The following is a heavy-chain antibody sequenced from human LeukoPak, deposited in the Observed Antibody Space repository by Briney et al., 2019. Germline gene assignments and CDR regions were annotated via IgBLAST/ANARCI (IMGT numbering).Heavy chain of an antibody. CDR1: GFTFSSYA. CDR2: ISGSGGST. V-gene: IGHV3-23*01. J-gene: IGHJ4*02. D-gene: IGHD6-13*01. CDR3: AKGLRRSSWIDY. Sequence: PGGSLRLSCAASGFTFSSYAMSWVRQAPGKGLEWVSAISGSGGSTYYADSVKGRFTISRDNSKNTLYLQMNSLRAEDTAVYCCAKGLRRSSWIDYWGQGTLVTVSS.